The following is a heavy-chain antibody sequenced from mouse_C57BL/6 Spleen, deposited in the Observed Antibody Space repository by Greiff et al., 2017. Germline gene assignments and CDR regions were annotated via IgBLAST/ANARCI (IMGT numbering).Heavy chain of an antibody. V-gene: IGHV14-1*01. CDR2: IDPEDGDT. CDR3: TPGGGFAY. CDR1: GFNIKDYY. Sequence: EVQLQQSGAELVRPGASVTLSCTASGFNIKDYYMHWVKQRPEKGLEWIGRIDPEDGDTEYAPKFQGKATMTADTSSHTAYLQLSSLTSEDTAVYYGTPGGGFAYWGQGTLVTVSA. J-gene: IGHJ3*01.